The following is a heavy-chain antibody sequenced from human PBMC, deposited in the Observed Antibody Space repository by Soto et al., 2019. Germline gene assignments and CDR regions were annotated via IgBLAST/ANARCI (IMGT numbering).Heavy chain of an antibody. V-gene: IGHV1-18*01. CDR3: ARIRASLYGMYV. D-gene: IGHD6-6*01. CDR1: GYTFTRNG. J-gene: IGHJ6*02. Sequence: GASVKVCCKASGYTFTRNGINWVRQAPGQGLEWMGWISPYNGDTYYAQKFQGRVTMTTDTSTSTAYMELRSLRYDDTAVYYCARIRASLYGMYVWGQGTTVTVSS. CDR2: ISPYNGDT.